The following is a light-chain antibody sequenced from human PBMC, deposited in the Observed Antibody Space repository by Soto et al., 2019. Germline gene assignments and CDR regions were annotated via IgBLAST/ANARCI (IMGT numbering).Light chain of an antibody. CDR3: SSYSTSSPVV. CDR1: SSDVGNYNY. V-gene: IGLV2-14*03. CDR2: DVS. Sequence: QSALTQPASVSGSPGQSITISCTGTSSDVGNYNYISWYQQHPGKAPKLMIFDVSNRPSGVSDRFSGSKSGNTASLTISGLQADDEADYYCSSYSTSSPVVFGGATKQTVL. J-gene: IGLJ2*01.